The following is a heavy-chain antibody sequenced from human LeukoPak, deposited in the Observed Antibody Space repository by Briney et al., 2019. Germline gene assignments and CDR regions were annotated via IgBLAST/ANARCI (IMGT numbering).Heavy chain of an antibody. V-gene: IGHV4-34*01. CDR1: GGSFSGYY. Sequence: NASETLSLTCAVYGGSFSGYYWSWIRQPPGKGLEWIGEINHSGSTNYNPSLKSRVTISVDTSKNQFSLKLSSVTAADTAVYYCARGVSGIVVAGGAFDIWGQGTMVTVSS. CDR3: ARGVSGIVVAGGAFDI. J-gene: IGHJ3*02. D-gene: IGHD6-19*01. CDR2: INHSGST.